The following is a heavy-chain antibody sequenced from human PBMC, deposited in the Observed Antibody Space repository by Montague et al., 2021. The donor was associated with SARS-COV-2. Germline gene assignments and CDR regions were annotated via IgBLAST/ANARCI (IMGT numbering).Heavy chain of an antibody. CDR3: ARLVETYDYYYGMDV. Sequence: SETLSLTCTVSGGSISSSSYYWGWIRQPPGKGLVWIGSIYYSGSTYYNLSLKSRVTISVDTSKNQFSLKLSSVTAADTAVYYCARLVETYDYYYGMDVWGQGTTVTVSS. V-gene: IGHV4-39*01. CDR1: GGSISSSSYY. J-gene: IGHJ6*02. D-gene: IGHD4-23*01. CDR2: IYYSGST.